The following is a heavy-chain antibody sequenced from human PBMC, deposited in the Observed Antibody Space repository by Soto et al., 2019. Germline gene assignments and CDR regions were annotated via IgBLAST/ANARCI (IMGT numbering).Heavy chain of an antibody. Sequence: QVQLVESGGGVVQPGRSLRLSCAASGFTFSSYGMHWVRQAPGKGLEWVAVISYDGSNKYYADSVKGRFTISRDNSKNTLYLQMKSLRAEDTAVYYCAKEGYCISTSCYAAYYYYGMDVWGQGTTVTVSS. D-gene: IGHD2-2*01. CDR2: ISYDGSNK. V-gene: IGHV3-30*18. CDR1: GFTFSSYG. CDR3: AKEGYCISTSCYAAYYYYGMDV. J-gene: IGHJ6*02.